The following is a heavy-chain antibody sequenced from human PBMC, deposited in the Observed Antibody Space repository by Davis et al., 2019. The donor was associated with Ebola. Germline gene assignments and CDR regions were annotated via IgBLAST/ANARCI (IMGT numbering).Heavy chain of an antibody. Sequence: GGSLRLSCAASGFTVSSNYMSWVRQAPGKGLEWVSVIYSGGSTYYADSVKGRFTISRDNSKNTLYLQMNSLRAEDTAVYYCARDGYYYDSSGFSTGGYFQHWGQGTLVTVSS. V-gene: IGHV3-53*01. D-gene: IGHD3-22*01. CDR3: ARDGYYYDSSGFSTGGYFQH. CDR2: IYSGGST. J-gene: IGHJ1*01. CDR1: GFTVSSNY.